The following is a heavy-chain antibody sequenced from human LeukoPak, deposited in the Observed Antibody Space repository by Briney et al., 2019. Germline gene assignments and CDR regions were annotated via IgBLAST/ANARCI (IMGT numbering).Heavy chain of an antibody. Sequence: SVKVSCTASGGTFSSYAISWVRQAPGQGLEWMGGIIPIFGTANYAQKFQGRVTITADESTSTVHMELSSLRSEDTAVYYCASLTYYDFWSGYYTWNYFDYWGQGTLVTVSS. CDR1: GGTFSSYA. J-gene: IGHJ4*02. D-gene: IGHD3-3*01. CDR2: IIPIFGTA. V-gene: IGHV1-69*01. CDR3: ASLTYYDFWSGYYTWNYFDY.